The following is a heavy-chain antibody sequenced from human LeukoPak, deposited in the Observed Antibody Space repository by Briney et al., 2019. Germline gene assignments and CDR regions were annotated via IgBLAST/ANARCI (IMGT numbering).Heavy chain of an antibody. CDR2: IIPILGIA. CDR3: ARGYDFWSGFDY. Sequence: SVKVSCKASGGTFSSYTISWVRQAPGQGLEWMGRIIPILGIANYAQKFQGRVTITADKSTSTAYMELSSLRSEDTAVYYCARGYDFWSGFDYWGQGTLVTVSS. J-gene: IGHJ4*02. V-gene: IGHV1-69*02. D-gene: IGHD3-3*01. CDR1: GGTFSSYT.